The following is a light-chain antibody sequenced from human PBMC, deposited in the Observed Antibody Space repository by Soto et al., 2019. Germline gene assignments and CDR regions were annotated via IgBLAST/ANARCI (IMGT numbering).Light chain of an antibody. CDR3: QQSYTTASIT. J-gene: IGKJ5*01. CDR2: AAS. V-gene: IGKV1-39*01. Sequence: DIQMTQSPSSLSASVGDRVTITCRASQSISRNLNWYQHKPGKAPKLLRYAASSLQNGVPSRFSGGGSGTEFPLSISSLQPEDFGTYYFQQSYTTASITFAQGTRLDIK. CDR1: QSISRN.